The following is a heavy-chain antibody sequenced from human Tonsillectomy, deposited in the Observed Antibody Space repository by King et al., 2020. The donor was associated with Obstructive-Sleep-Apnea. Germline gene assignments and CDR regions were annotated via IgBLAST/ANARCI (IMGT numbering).Heavy chain of an antibody. D-gene: IGHD6-25*01. Sequence: MQLQESGPGLVKPSQTLSLTCTVSGGSISSGGFYWSWIRQHPGKGREWSGYIHYSVITFYNPSLKSRVTISVDTSKNQFSLKLSSVTAADTAVYYCARVRIGSSGGMDVRGQGTTVTVSS. CDR1: GGSISSGGFY. V-gene: IGHV4-31*03. J-gene: IGHJ6*02. CDR3: ARVRIGSSGGMDV. CDR2: IHYSVIT.